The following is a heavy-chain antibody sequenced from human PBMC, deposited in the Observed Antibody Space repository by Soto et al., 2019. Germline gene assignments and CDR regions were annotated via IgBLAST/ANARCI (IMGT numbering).Heavy chain of an antibody. CDR1: GYMFVTYG. V-gene: IGHV1-18*01. D-gene: IGHD3-10*01. CDR3: ARDLDGSGSYYTDY. CDR2: ISAYNGNT. Sequence: QVPLVQSGAEVKKPGASVKVSCKASGYMFVTYGINWVRQAPGQGLEWMGWISAYNGNTKYAQNLQGRVTMTTDASTITAYMEMRSLRSDDTAVYYCARDLDGSGSYYTDYWGPGTLVTVSS. J-gene: IGHJ4*02.